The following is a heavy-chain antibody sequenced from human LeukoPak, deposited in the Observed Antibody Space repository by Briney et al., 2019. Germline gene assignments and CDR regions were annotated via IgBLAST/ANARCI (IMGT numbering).Heavy chain of an antibody. CDR1: GFTFSSFG. Sequence: GGSLRLSCVASGFTFSSFGMHWVRQAPGKGLEWVSYISSSSSYTNYADSVKGRFTISRDNAKNSLYLQMDSLRAEDTAVYYCARDYGDLEWPLWGQGTLVTVSS. J-gene: IGHJ4*02. D-gene: IGHD3-3*01. CDR3: ARDYGDLEWPL. CDR2: ISSSSSYT. V-gene: IGHV3-21*05.